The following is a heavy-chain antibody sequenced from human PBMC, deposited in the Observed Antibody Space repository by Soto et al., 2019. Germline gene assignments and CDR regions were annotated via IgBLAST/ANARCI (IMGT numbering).Heavy chain of an antibody. D-gene: IGHD2-15*01. CDR2: ISAYNGNT. Sequence: QVQPVQSGAEVKKPGASVKVSCKASGYTFTSYGISWVRQAPGQGLEWMGWISAYNGNTNYAQKLQGRVTLTTDTSTSTAYMEVRSLRSDDTAVYYCARGLGYCSGGSCQPLVYFDYWGQGTLVTVSS. CDR3: ARGLGYCSGGSCQPLVYFDY. CDR1: GYTFTSYG. J-gene: IGHJ4*02. V-gene: IGHV1-18*01.